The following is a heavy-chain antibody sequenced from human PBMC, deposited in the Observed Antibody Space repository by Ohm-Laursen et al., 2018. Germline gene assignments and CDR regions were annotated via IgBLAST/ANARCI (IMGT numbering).Heavy chain of an antibody. Sequence: SLRLSCTASGFIFSSFGMHWVRQAPAKGLEWVALISNDGSNKYYADSVKGRFTISRDNSKNTLNLQMNSLRTEDTAVYYCAGDPGDADTFDYWGQGTLVTVSS. V-gene: IGHV3-30*03. CDR1: GFIFSSFG. D-gene: IGHD2-21*01. CDR2: ISNDGSNK. J-gene: IGHJ4*02. CDR3: AGDPGDADTFDY.